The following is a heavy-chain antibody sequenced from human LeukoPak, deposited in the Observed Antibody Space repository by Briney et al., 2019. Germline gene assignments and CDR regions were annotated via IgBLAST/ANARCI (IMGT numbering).Heavy chain of an antibody. Sequence: GGSLRLSCAASGFTFDDYAMHWVRQAPGKGLEWVSGISWNSGSIGYADSVKGRFTISRDNAKNSPYLQMNSLRAEDTALYYCAKDTGSGSYYSAFDIWGQGTMVTVSS. CDR3: AKDTGSGSYYSAFDI. CDR1: GFTFDDYA. J-gene: IGHJ3*02. CDR2: ISWNSGSI. V-gene: IGHV3-9*01. D-gene: IGHD3-10*01.